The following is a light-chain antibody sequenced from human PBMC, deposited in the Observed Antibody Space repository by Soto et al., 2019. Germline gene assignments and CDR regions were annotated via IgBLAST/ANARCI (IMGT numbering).Light chain of an antibody. J-gene: IGKJ4*02. CDR3: QQNNSYPLT. CDR1: QSISSW. Sequence: DIQMTQSPSTLSASVGDRVTITCRASQSISSWLAWYQQKPGKAPKLLIYDASSLESGVPSRFSGSGSGTEFTLTSIRLQPVDFETYYCQQNNSYPLTFGGGTKVEIK. CDR2: DAS. V-gene: IGKV1-5*01.